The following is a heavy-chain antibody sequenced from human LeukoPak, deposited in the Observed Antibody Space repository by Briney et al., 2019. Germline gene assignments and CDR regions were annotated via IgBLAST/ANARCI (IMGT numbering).Heavy chain of an antibody. V-gene: IGHV4-31*03. CDR3: ARAWFVEGSSWYSGAFDI. CDR2: IYYSGST. Sequence: SQTLSLTCTVSGGSISSGGYYWSWIRQHPGKGLEWIGYIYYSGSTYYNPSLKSRVTISVDTSKNQFSLKLSSVTAADTAVYYCARAWFVEGSSWYSGAFDIWGQGTMVTVSS. J-gene: IGHJ3*02. CDR1: GGSISSGGYY. D-gene: IGHD6-13*01.